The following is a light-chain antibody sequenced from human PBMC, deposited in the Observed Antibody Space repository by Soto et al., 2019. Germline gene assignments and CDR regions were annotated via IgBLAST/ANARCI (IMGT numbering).Light chain of an antibody. V-gene: IGLV2-14*01. CDR2: EVS. CDR1: SSDIGDYTY. J-gene: IGLJ1*01. Sequence: VLTQPASVSGSPGQSITISCTGTSSDIGDYTYVSWYQQYPGKAPQLMIYEVSNRPSGVSNRFSGSKSGNTASLTISGLQAEDEADYYCSSYTSRGTLVFGTGTKVTVL. CDR3: SSYTSRGTLV.